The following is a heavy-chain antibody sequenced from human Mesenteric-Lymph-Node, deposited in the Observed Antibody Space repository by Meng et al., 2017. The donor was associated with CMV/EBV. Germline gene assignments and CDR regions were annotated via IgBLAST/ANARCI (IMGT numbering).Heavy chain of an antibody. D-gene: IGHD2-21*01. CDR2: IYYSGST. CDR3: ARDGRTYCGGDCYSGLNWFDP. V-gene: IGHV4-39*07. CDR1: VGSISSSSYY. J-gene: IGHJ5*02. Sequence: GSLRLSCTVSVGSISSSSYYWGWIRQPPGKGLEWIGSIYYSGSTYYNPSLKSRVTISVDTSKNQFSLKLSSVTAADTAVYYCARDGRTYCGGDCYSGLNWFDPWGQGTLVTVSS.